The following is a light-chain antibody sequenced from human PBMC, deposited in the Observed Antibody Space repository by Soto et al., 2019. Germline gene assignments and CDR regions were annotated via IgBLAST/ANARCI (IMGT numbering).Light chain of an antibody. CDR2: EVS. J-gene: IGLJ2*01. CDR1: SSDVGGYNY. Sequence: QSALTQPASVSGSPGQSITISCTGTSSDVGGYNYVSWYQQHPGKAPKLMIYEVSTRPSGVSNRFSGSKSGNTASLTISGLQAEDEADYYCSSYTRNSTLVFGGGTQLTVL. V-gene: IGLV2-14*01. CDR3: SSYTRNSTLV.